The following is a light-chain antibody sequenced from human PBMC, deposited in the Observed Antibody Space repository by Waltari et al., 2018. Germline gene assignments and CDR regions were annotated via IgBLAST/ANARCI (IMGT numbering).Light chain of an antibody. V-gene: IGKV1-39*01. CDR1: QSISSY. J-gene: IGKJ4*01. Sequence: DIQMTQSPSSLSASVGDRVTITCRASQSISSYLNWYQQKPGKAPKLLIYAASSLQSGGPSRFSGSGSGTDFTLTISSLQPEDFATYYCQQSYSTPLPFGGGTKVEIK. CDR3: QQSYSTPLP. CDR2: AAS.